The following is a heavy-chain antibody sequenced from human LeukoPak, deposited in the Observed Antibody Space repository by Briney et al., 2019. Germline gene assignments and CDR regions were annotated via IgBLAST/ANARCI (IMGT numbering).Heavy chain of an antibody. J-gene: IGHJ4*02. V-gene: IGHV3-33*06. CDR2: IWYDGSNK. CDR3: AKNYDFWSGYPDY. Sequence: PGGSLRLSCAASGFTFSSYGMHWVRQAPGKGLEWVAVIWYDGSNKYYADSVKGRFTISRDSSKNTLYLQMNSLRAEDTAVYYCAKNYDFWSGYPDYWGQGTLVTVSS. D-gene: IGHD3-3*01. CDR1: GFTFSSYG.